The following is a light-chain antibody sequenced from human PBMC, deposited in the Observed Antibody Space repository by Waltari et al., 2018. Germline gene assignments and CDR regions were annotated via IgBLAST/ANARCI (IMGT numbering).Light chain of an antibody. CDR3: QQYGSSVMYT. CDR1: HSLTKKD. J-gene: IGKJ2*01. V-gene: IGKV3-20*01. Sequence: VLTQSPGTLSLSPGERATLSCRASHSLTKKDLAWYQQKPCQAPRPLIYGASTRAAGIRDRVSGSGSGTDFTLTISRLEPEDFAVYYCQQYGSSVMYTFGQGTKLEIK. CDR2: GAS.